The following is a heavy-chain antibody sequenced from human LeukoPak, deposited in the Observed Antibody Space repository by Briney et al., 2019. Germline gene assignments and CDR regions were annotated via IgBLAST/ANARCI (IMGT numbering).Heavy chain of an antibody. J-gene: IGHJ4*02. CDR3: ARGGAAAGWDILFDY. D-gene: IGHD6-13*01. CDR2: MNPNNGKT. V-gene: IGHV1-8*01. Sequence: ASVKVSCKASGYTFTSYDINWVRQATGQGLEWMGWMNPNNGKTGYAQKFQGRVTMTRNTSISTAYMELSSLRSEDTAVCYCARGGAAAGWDILFDYWGQGTLVTVSS. CDR1: GYTFTSYD.